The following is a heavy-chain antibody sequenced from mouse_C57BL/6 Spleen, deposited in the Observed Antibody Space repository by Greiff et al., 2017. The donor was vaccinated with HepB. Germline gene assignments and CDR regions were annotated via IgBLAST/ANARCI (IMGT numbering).Heavy chain of an antibody. Sequence: VQLQQPGTELVKPGASVKLSCKASGYTFTSYWMHWVKQRPGQGLEWIGNINPSNGGTNYNEKFKSKATLTVDKSSSTAYMQLSSLTSEDSAVYYCAREGATMVTTVYFDYWGQGTTLTVSS. CDR2: INPSNGGT. CDR3: AREGATMVTTVYFDY. J-gene: IGHJ2*01. CDR1: GYTFTSYW. D-gene: IGHD2-2*01. V-gene: IGHV1-53*01.